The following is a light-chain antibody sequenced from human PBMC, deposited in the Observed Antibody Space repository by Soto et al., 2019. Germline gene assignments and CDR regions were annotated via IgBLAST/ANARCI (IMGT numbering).Light chain of an antibody. V-gene: IGLV2-14*03. CDR1: SSDVGAYNF. Sequence: QSALTQPASVSGSPGQSITISCTGTSSDVGAYNFVSWHQQHPGKAPKLMIYNVYDRPSGISYRFSGSKSDNTASLTISGLHGEDEADYYCSAYTVSRTYVFGTGTKVTVL. CDR3: SAYTVSRTYV. CDR2: NVY. J-gene: IGLJ1*01.